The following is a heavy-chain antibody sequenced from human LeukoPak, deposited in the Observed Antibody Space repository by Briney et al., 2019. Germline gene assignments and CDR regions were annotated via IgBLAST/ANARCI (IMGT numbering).Heavy chain of an antibody. CDR2: IYYSGST. CDR3: ARGLRYFDWPM. CDR1: GGSISSYY. V-gene: IGHV4-59*01. Sequence: PSETLSLTCTVSGGSISSYYWSWLRQPPGKGLEWIGYIYYSGSTNYNPSLKSRVTISVDTSKNQFSLKLSSVTAADTAVYYCARGLRYFDWPMWGQGTMVTVSS. J-gene: IGHJ3*01. D-gene: IGHD3-9*01.